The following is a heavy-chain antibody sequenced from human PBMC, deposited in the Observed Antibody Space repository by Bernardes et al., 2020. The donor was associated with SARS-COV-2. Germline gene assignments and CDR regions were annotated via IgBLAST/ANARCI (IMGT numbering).Heavy chain of an antibody. Sequence: GGSLRLSCAASGFTFSSYWMSWVRQAPGKGLEWVANIKQDGSEKYYVDSVKGRFTISRDNAKNSLYLQMNSLRAEDTAVYYCARGHSSGWYVAPFDYWGQGTLVTVSS. D-gene: IGHD6-19*01. CDR2: IKQDGSEK. CDR3: ARGHSSGWYVAPFDY. CDR1: GFTFSSYW. J-gene: IGHJ4*02. V-gene: IGHV3-7*01.